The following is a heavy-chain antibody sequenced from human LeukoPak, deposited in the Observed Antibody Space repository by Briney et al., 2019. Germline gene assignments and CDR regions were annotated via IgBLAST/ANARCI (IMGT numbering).Heavy chain of an antibody. V-gene: IGHV3-48*03. J-gene: IGHJ3*02. CDR3: ATSGAYEISWAFNI. CDR2: IGSRPTTT. CDR1: GFTFSTYE. Sequence: PGGSLRLPCAGSGFTFSTYEMNWIRQAPGKGLEWVSYIGSRPTTTYYAASVRGRFTVSRDNTKNSVYLQMTGLRADDAGVYYCATSGAYEISWAFNIWGQGTMVVVSS. D-gene: IGHD5-12*01.